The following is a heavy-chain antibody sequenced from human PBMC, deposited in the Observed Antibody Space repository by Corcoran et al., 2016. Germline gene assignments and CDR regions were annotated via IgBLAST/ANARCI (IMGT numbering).Heavy chain of an antibody. D-gene: IGHD6-13*01. J-gene: IGHJ4*02. CDR2: IWYDGSNK. CDR1: GFTFSSYG. CDR3: ARERPTGYSSSWYVAPGDFDY. Sequence: QVQLVESGGGVVQPGRSLRLSCAASGFTFSSYGMHWVRQAPGKGLEWVAVIWYDGSNKYYADSVKGRFTISRDNSKNTLYLQMNSLRAEDTAVYYCARERPTGYSSSWYVAPGDFDYWGQGTLVTVSS. V-gene: IGHV3-33*01.